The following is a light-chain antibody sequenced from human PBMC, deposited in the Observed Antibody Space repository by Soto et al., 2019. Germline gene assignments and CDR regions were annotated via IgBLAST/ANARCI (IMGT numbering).Light chain of an antibody. Sequence: DIQLSQSPSTLSSSVGDRVAITCRASQSITIWVAWYQQKPGKAPKLLIYDASRLESRVPSTFNGNGSGTEFALTVSSLHPDDFATYYCLQYLTYPWTFGQGTKVDIK. CDR3: LQYLTYPWT. J-gene: IGKJ1*01. V-gene: IGKV1-5*01. CDR1: QSITIW. CDR2: DAS.